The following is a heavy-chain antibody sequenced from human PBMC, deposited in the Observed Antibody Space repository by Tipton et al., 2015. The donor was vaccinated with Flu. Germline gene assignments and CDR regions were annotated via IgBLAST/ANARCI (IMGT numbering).Heavy chain of an antibody. J-gene: IGHJ4*02. Sequence: SLRLSCAASGFTFNHYVMHWVRQAPGKGLEWVSLISGDGATSYYAASVKGRFAISRDNNKNSLYLQLNSLRSEDTAIYSCAKGAFSGFQNHFDFWGQGTLVTVSS. V-gene: IGHV3-43*02. CDR1: GFTFNHYV. CDR2: ISGDGATS. CDR3: AKGAFSGFQNHFDF. D-gene: IGHD3-22*01.